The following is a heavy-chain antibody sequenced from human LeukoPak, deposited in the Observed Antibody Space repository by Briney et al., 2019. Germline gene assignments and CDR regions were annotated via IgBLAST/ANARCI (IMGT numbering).Heavy chain of an antibody. Sequence: SETLSLTCTASGGSISSSSYYWGWIRQPPGKGLEWIGSIYYSGSTYYNPSLKSRVTISVDTSKNQFSLKLSSVTAADTAVYYCARGGDILTGRGNWFDPWGQGTLVTVSS. CDR3: ARGGDILTGRGNWFDP. V-gene: IGHV4-39*07. CDR2: IYYSGST. CDR1: GGSISSSSYY. J-gene: IGHJ5*02. D-gene: IGHD3-9*01.